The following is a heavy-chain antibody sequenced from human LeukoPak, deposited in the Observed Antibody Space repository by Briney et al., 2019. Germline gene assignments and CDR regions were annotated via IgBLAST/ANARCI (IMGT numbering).Heavy chain of an antibody. CDR2: ISGSGGNT. CDR1: GFTFSSYA. CDR3: AKDWLYYYDSSGSRCFDH. J-gene: IGHJ4*02. D-gene: IGHD3-22*01. Sequence: TGGSLRLSCAASGFTFSSYAMSWVRQAPGKGLEWVSAISGSGGNTYYADSVKGRFTISRDNSKNTLYLQVNSLRAEDTAVYYCAKDWLYYYDSSGSRCFDHWGQGTLVTVSS. V-gene: IGHV3-23*01.